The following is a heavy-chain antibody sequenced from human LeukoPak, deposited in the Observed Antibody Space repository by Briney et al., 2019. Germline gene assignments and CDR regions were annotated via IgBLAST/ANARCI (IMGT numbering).Heavy chain of an antibody. Sequence: PGGSLRLSCAASGFTFSSYAMSWVRQAPGKGLEWVSAISGSGGSTYYADSVKGRSTISRDNSKNTLYLQMNSLRAEDTAVYYCAKDLVSYYDSSGYFPADYWGQGTLVTVSS. V-gene: IGHV3-23*01. CDR1: GFTFSSYA. D-gene: IGHD3-22*01. J-gene: IGHJ4*02. CDR2: ISGSGGST. CDR3: AKDLVSYYDSSGYFPADY.